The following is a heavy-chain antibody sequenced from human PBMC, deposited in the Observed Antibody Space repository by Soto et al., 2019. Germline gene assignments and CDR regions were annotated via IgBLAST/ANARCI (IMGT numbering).Heavy chain of an antibody. CDR1: GYSFTSYW. D-gene: IGHD3-10*01. CDR2: IYPGDSDT. CDR3: ARANGSGERYYYYGMDV. V-gene: IGHV5-51*01. Sequence: PGESLKISCKGSGYSFTSYWICWVRQMPGKGLEWMGIIYPGDSDTRYSPSFQGQVTISVDTSKNQFSLKLSSVTAADTAVYYCARANGSGERYYYYGMDVWGQGTTVTVSS. J-gene: IGHJ6*02.